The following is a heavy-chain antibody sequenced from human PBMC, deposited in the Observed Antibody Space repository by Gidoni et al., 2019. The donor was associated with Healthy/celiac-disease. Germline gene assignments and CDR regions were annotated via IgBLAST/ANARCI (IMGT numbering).Heavy chain of an antibody. CDR2: IILIFGTA. D-gene: IGHD3-10*01. CDR1: GGTFSSYA. J-gene: IGHJ5*02. Sequence: QVQLVQSGAEVKKPGSSVNVSCNASGGTFSSYAISWVRQAPGQGLEWMGGIILIFGTANYAQKCQGRVTITAEKSTSTAYMELSSLRYEDTAVYYCARDQGVITMVRGRRLNWFDHWGKGTLVTVSS. V-gene: IGHV1-69*06. CDR3: ARDQGVITMVRGRRLNWFDH.